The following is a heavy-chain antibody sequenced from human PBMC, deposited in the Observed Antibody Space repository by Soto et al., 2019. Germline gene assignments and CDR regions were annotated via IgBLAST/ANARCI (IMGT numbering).Heavy chain of an antibody. CDR1: GYSFTGYA. CDR2: INRNNGNT. Sequence: ASVKVSCKASGYSFTGYAMHWVRRAPCQGLEWMGWINRNNGNTKYSPQFYGRGTFTRETSANTGYMELRGLKPEDTAVYFCARDNQFLAKLLTSYYDFWGQGTQVNVSS. CDR3: ARDNQFLAKLLTSYYDF. J-gene: IGHJ4*02. V-gene: IGHV1-3*04. D-gene: IGHD2-15*01.